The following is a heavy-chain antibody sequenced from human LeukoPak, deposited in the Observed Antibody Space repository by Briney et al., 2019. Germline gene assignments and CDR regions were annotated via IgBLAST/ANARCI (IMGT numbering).Heavy chain of an antibody. Sequence: GGSLRLSCAASGFTFSSYSMNWLRQAPGKGLEWFSSISSSSSYIYYADSVKGRFTISRANAKNSLYLQMISLRVEDTAVYYCARGPHQWLENMDVWGKGTTVTVSS. CDR3: ARGPHQWLENMDV. CDR2: ISSSSSYI. V-gene: IGHV3-21*01. J-gene: IGHJ6*03. CDR1: GFTFSSYS. D-gene: IGHD6-19*01.